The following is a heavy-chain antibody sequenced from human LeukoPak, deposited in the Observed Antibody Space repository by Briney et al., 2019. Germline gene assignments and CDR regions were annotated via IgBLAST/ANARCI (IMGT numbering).Heavy chain of an antibody. Sequence: GGSLRLSCAASGFTFSSYWMHWVRQAPGKGPVWVSRINSDGSSTSYADSVKGRFTISRDNAKNTLYLQMNSLRAEDTAVYYCARDWIAVFDPWGQGTLVTVSS. D-gene: IGHD6-19*01. CDR1: GFTFSSYW. CDR2: INSDGSST. CDR3: ARDWIAVFDP. V-gene: IGHV3-74*01. J-gene: IGHJ5*02.